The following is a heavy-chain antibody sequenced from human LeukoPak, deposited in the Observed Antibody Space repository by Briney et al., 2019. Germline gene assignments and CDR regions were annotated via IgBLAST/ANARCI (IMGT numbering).Heavy chain of an antibody. V-gene: IGHV3-30-3*01. J-gene: IGHJ6*02. CDR3: ARVLSVAATRSLPYYYYGMDV. Sequence: GGSLRLSCAASGFTFSSYAMHWVRQAPGKGLEWVAVISYDGSNKYYADSVKGRFTISRDNSKNTLYLQMNSLRAEDTAVYYCARVLSVAATRSLPYYYYGMDVWGQGTTVTVSS. CDR2: ISYDGSNK. CDR1: GFTFSSYA. D-gene: IGHD2-15*01.